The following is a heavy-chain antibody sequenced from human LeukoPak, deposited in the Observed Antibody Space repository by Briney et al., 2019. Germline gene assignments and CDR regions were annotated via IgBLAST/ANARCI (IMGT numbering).Heavy chain of an antibody. CDR3: ARLSTVTTSFDY. V-gene: IGHV4-4*07. D-gene: IGHD4-17*01. Sequence: SETLSLTCTVSGGSISSYYWSWIRQPAGKGLEWIGRIYISGTTHYNPSLKSRVTMSVDTSKNQFSLKLSSVTAADTAVYYCARLSTVTTSFDYWGQGTLVTVSS. CDR2: IYISGTT. J-gene: IGHJ4*02. CDR1: GGSISSYY.